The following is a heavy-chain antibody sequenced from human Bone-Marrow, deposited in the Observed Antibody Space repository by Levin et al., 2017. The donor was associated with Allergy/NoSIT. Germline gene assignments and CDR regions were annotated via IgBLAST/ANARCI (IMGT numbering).Heavy chain of an antibody. CDR1: GFIFSRYG. CDR2: IWYDGSDK. CDR3: ARAFYGSGSNYNYGLDV. J-gene: IGHJ6*02. Sequence: LSLTCAASGFIFSRYGMHWVRQAPGKGLEWVAVIWYDGSDKFYGDFVKGRFTISRDNPKNTLYLQMNSLRAEDTAVYYCARAFYGSGSNYNYGLDVWGQGTTVTVSS. D-gene: IGHD3-10*01. V-gene: IGHV3-33*01.